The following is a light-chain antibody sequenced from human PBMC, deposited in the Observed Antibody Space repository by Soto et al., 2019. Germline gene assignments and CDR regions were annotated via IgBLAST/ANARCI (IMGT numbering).Light chain of an antibody. CDR1: SSNIGTNT. J-gene: IGLJ1*01. CDR3: AAWDDSLNGYV. Sequence: QSVLTQPPSASGTPGQRVTISCSGSSSNIGTNTVNWYQQLPGTAPELLIYNNNQRASGVPDRFSGSKSGTSASLAISGLQSDIEADYYRAAWDDSLNGYVFGIGTKVTVL. V-gene: IGLV1-44*01. CDR2: NNN.